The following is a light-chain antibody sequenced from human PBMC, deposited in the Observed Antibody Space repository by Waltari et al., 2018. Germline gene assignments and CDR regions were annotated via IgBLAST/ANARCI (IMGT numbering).Light chain of an antibody. CDR2: GAS. V-gene: IGKV3-15*01. J-gene: IGKJ1*01. CDR3: QQYSNWPPWT. CDR1: QTVNSD. Sequence: EIVMTQSPVTLSLSPGERASLSCRASQTVNSDLAWYQQMPGQAPRLLIYGASTRATGIPARFSGSWSGTEFTLAISSLQSEDFAVYYCQQYSNWPPWTFGQGTKVEIK.